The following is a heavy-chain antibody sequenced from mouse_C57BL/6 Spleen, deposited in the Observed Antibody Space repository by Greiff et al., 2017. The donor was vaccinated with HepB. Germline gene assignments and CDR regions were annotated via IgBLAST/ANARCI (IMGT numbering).Heavy chain of an antibody. D-gene: IGHD2-3*01. CDR1: GFTFSDYG. CDR2: ISSGSSTI. CDR3: ARVIYDGYSYYSDY. J-gene: IGHJ2*01. Sequence: EVKLMESGGGLVKPGGSLKLSCAASGFTFSDYGMHWVRQAPEKGLEWVAYISSGSSTIYYADTVKGRFTISRDNAKNTLFLQMTSLRSEDTAMYYCARVIYDGYSYYSDYWGQGTTLTVSS. V-gene: IGHV5-17*01.